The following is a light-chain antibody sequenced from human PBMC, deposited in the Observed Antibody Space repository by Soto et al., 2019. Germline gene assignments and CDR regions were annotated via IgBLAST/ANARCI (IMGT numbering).Light chain of an antibody. CDR1: QSVSSD. Sequence: EIVMTQAQTTLSVSPGERATLSCRASQSVSSDLAWYHQKPVQAPRLLIYGASTRATGIPARFSGSGSGTEFTLTINSLQSEDFAVYYCQQYNNWPRTFGQGTKVDIK. CDR3: QQYNNWPRT. J-gene: IGKJ1*01. CDR2: GAS. V-gene: IGKV3-15*01.